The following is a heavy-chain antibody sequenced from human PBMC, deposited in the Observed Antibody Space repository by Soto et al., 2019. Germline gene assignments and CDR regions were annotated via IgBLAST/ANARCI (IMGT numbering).Heavy chain of an antibody. CDR2: INPNSGGT. CDR3: ARGDGVDYYYGMDV. V-gene: IGHV1-2*04. CDR1: GYTFTGYY. D-gene: IGHD2-8*01. J-gene: IGHJ6*02. Sequence: GASVKVSCKASGYTFTGYYMHWVRQAPGQGLEWMGWINPNSGGTNYAQKFQGWVTMTRDTSISTAYMELSSLRSDDTAVYYCARGDGVDYYYGMDVWGQGTTVTVSS.